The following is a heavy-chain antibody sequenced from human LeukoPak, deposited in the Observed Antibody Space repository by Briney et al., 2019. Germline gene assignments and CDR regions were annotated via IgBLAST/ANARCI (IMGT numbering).Heavy chain of an antibody. CDR3: ARGGSSGWYIWFDP. CDR1: GGSISTNY. Sequence: SETLSLTCTVSGGSISTNYWSWIRQPPGKGLEWIGNIFYSGRNNYNPSLRSRVTMSVDTSKNQFSLKLSSVTAADTAVYYCARGGSSGWYIWFDPWGQGTLVTVSS. CDR2: IFYSGRN. D-gene: IGHD6-19*01. J-gene: IGHJ5*02. V-gene: IGHV4-59*01.